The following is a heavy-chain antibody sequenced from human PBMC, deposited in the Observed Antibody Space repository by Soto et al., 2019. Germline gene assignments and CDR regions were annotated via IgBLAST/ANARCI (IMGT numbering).Heavy chain of an antibody. D-gene: IGHD3-16*02. CDR1: GGSFSGYY. CDR2: INHSGST. J-gene: IGHJ3*02. Sequence: QVQLQQWGAGLLKPSETLSLTCAVYGGSFSGYYWSWIRQPPGQGLEWIGEINHSGSTNYNPSLKIRVSISVDKSKSHFSLKLSSVPAADTAVYYRAREGDYVWGSYRKDAFDIWGQGTMVTVSS. CDR3: AREGDYVWGSYRKDAFDI. V-gene: IGHV4-34*01.